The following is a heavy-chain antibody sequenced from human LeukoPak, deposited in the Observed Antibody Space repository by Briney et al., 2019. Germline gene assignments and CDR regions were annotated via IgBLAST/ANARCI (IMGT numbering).Heavy chain of an antibody. CDR1: GFTFDDYG. Sequence: GGSLRLSCAASGFTFDDYGMSWVRQAPGKGLEWVSGINWNGGSTGYADSVKGRFTISRDNAKNSLYLQMNSLRAEDTALYYCARVRRGYYYDSSGHYCYYMDVWGKGTTVTVSS. CDR3: ARVRRGYYYDSSGHYCYYMDV. CDR2: INWNGGST. V-gene: IGHV3-20*04. D-gene: IGHD3-22*01. J-gene: IGHJ6*03.